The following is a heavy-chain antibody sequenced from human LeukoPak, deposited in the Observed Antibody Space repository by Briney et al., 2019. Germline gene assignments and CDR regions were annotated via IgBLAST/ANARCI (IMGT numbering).Heavy chain of an antibody. CDR3: ARHPFRNYGYYYYYGMDV. D-gene: IGHD4-11*01. CDR1: GYSFTSYW. CDR2: IYPGDSDT. V-gene: IGHV5-51*01. J-gene: IGHJ6*02. Sequence: GESLKISCKGSGYSFTSYWIGWVRQMPGKGLEWMGIIYPGDSDTRYSPSFQGQVTTSADKSISTAYLQWSSLKASDTAMYYCARHPFRNYGYYYYYGMDVWGQGTTVTVSS.